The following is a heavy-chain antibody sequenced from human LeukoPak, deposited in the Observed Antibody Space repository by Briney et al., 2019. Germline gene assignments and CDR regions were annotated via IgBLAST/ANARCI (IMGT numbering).Heavy chain of an antibody. CDR2: IHPNIGGT. CDR1: GYTFTDYD. Sequence: ASVNVSSTPSGYTFTDYDIHWVRQAPGQGLGWMAWIHPNIGGTNYAQKFQGMVTMTRDTSISTAYIELSRLRCDDTAVYYCARGSPIDYGGNDYWGQGTLVTVSS. D-gene: IGHD4-23*01. V-gene: IGHV1-2*02. J-gene: IGHJ4*02. CDR3: ARGSPIDYGGNDY.